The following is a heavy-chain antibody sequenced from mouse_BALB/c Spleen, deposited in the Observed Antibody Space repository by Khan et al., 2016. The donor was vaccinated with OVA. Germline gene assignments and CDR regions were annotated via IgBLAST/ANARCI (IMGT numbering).Heavy chain of an antibody. CDR3: SRYYGNYGWYFDV. Sequence: QVQLKQSGPGLVAPSQSLSITCTVSGFSLTSYGVHWVRQPPGKGLEWLGVIWTGGSTNYNSALMYRLSISKDNSKCQVFLTMNSLQTDDTAIYYCSRYYGNYGWYFDVWGAGTTVTVSS. CDR2: IWTGGST. J-gene: IGHJ1*01. V-gene: IGHV2-9*02. CDR1: GFSLTSYG. D-gene: IGHD2-1*01.